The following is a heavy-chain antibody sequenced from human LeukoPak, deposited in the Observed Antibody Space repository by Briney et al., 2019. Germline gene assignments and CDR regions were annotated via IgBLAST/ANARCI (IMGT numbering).Heavy chain of an antibody. J-gene: IGHJ4*02. CDR3: ARYTYTFYLDY. D-gene: IGHD2/OR15-2a*01. V-gene: IGHV6-1*01. CDR1: GDSFSSTSAA. CDR2: TYFRSQWYS. Sequence: SQTLSLTCAISGDSFSSTSAAWNWIRQSPSRGLEWLRRTYFRSQWYSDYAASVRGRISINADTSKNQFSLQLNSVTPEDTAIYFCARYTYTFYLDYWGQGTVVTVSS.